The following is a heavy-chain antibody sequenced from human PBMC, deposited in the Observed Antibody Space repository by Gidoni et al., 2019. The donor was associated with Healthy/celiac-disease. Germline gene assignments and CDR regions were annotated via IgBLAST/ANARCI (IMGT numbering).Heavy chain of an antibody. V-gene: IGHV3-23*01. Sequence: EVQLLESGGGLVQPGGSLRLSCAASGFTFSSYAMSWVRQAPGKGLEWVSAISGSGGSTYYADSVKGRFPISRDNSKNTLYLQMNSLRAEDTAVYYCANGGDYYYDSSGYSYWGQGTLVTVSS. CDR3: ANGGDYYYDSSGYSY. D-gene: IGHD3-22*01. CDR1: GFTFSSYA. CDR2: ISGSGGST. J-gene: IGHJ4*02.